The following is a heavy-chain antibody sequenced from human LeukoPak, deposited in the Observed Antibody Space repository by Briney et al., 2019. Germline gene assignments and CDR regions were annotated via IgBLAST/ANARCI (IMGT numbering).Heavy chain of an antibody. D-gene: IGHD3-9*01. CDR3: ARHGGHDFNYDILTGYYLFDY. Sequence: GASLKISCKGSGYTFTSYWIGWVRQMPRKGLEWMGSIYPGDSDTRYSPYFQRQVTISADKSISTAYLQWSSLKASDTAMYYCARHGGHDFNYDILTGYYLFDYWGQGTLVTVSS. CDR2: IYPGDSDT. CDR1: GYTFTSYW. V-gene: IGHV5-51*01. J-gene: IGHJ4*02.